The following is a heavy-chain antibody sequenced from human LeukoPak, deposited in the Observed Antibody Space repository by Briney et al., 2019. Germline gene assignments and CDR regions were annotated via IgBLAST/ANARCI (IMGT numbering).Heavy chain of an antibody. D-gene: IGHD3-9*01. CDR1: GFTFSTYG. CDR3: ARANDNYYYYYMDV. V-gene: IGHV3-30*03. CDR2: ISYDGNHK. Sequence: PGGSLRLSCAASGFTFSTYGMHWVRQAPGKGLEWVAVISYDGNHKYYADSVKGRFTISRDNAKNSLYLQMNSLRAEDTAVYYCARANDNYYYYYMDVWGKGTTVTISS. J-gene: IGHJ6*03.